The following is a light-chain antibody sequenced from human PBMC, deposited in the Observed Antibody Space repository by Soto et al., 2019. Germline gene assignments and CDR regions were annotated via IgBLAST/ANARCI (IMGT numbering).Light chain of an antibody. V-gene: IGKV1-5*01. Sequence: DIQMTQSPSTLSASVRDRVTITCRASQSISNWLAWYQQKPGKAPKLLIYDASSLESGVPSRFSGSGSGTEFTLTISSLQPDDFATYYCQQYNSYSLTFGGGTKVDIK. J-gene: IGKJ4*01. CDR3: QQYNSYSLT. CDR1: QSISNW. CDR2: DAS.